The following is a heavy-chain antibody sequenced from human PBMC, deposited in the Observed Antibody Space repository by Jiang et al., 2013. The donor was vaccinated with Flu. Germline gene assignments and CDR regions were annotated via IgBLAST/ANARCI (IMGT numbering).Heavy chain of an antibody. CDR3: AREEGFVVVVAATPRTYGMDV. V-gene: IGHV1-69*04. CDR2: IIPILGIA. D-gene: IGHD2-15*01. J-gene: IGHJ6*02. Sequence: SGAEVKKPGSSVKVSCKASGGTFSSYAISRVRQAPGQGLEWMGRIIPILGIANYAQKFQGRVTITADKSTSTAYMELSSLRSEDTAVYYCAREEGFVVVVAATPRTYGMDVWGQGTTVTVSS. CDR1: GGTFSSYA.